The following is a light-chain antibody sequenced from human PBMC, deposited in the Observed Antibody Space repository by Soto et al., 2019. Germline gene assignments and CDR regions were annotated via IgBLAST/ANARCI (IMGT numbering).Light chain of an antibody. Sequence: EIVLTQSPGTLSLSPGERATLSCRASQSINSNYLTWYQQKPGQAPRLLIYGASSRATGIPDRFSGSGSGTDFTLTISRLEPEDFAVYYCQQYGNSPTFGQGTKLEIK. CDR1: QSINSNY. V-gene: IGKV3-20*01. J-gene: IGKJ2*01. CDR3: QQYGNSPT. CDR2: GAS.